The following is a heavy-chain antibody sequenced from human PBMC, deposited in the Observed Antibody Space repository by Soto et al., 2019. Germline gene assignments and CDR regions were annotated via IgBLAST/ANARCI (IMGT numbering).Heavy chain of an antibody. D-gene: IGHD6-13*01. CDR2: ISGSGGST. J-gene: IGHJ4*02. V-gene: IGHV3-23*01. Sequence: GGSLRLSCAASGCTFSSYGMHWVRQAPGKGLEWVSAISGSGGSTYYADSVKGRFTISRDNSKNTLYLQMNSLRAEDTAVYYCAVSGYSSSWYPYGYWGQGTLVTVSS. CDR1: GCTFSSYG. CDR3: AVSGYSSSWYPYGY.